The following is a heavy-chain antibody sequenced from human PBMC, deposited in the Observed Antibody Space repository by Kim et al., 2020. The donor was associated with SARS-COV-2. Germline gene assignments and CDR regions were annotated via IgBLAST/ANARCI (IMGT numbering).Heavy chain of an antibody. J-gene: IGHJ2*01. D-gene: IGHD2-21*02. CDR2: TNYSTST. CDR1: GGSISSSSYY. Sequence: SETLSLTCTVSGGSISSSSYYWVRIRQPPGQGLECIVSTNYSTSTYYNPSLQIRVTISVDTSKNQFSLKPSTVTAADTSLYYCTSTSHIVVVTADSYF. CDR3: TSTSHIVVVTADSYF. V-gene: IGHV4-39*01.